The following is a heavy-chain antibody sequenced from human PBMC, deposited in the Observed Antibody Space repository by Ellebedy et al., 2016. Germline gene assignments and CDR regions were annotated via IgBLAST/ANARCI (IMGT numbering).Heavy chain of an antibody. V-gene: IGHV3-11*06. CDR3: ARHARVPAS. D-gene: IGHD6-6*01. CDR2: ISGTSADT. Sequence: GESLKISCAASGFTFGDYYMTWIRQSSGKGLEWLSYISGTSADTDYADSVRGRFSISRDNAKNTLYLQMNGLRVEDTAVYYCARHARVPASWGPGTLVTVSS. J-gene: IGHJ5*02. CDR1: GFTFGDYY.